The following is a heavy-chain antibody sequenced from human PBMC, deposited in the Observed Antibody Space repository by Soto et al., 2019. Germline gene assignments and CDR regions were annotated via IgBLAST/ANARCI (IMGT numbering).Heavy chain of an antibody. Sequence: QVQLVQSGAEVKKPGASVKVSCKASGYTFTGYYMHWVRQAPGQGLEWMGWINPNSGGTNYAQKFQGWVTITRDTSISTAYMEVSRLRSDDTAVYYCARGSPGTGTTTWYYYCMDVWGKGTTVTVSS. CDR1: GYTFTGYY. J-gene: IGHJ6*03. CDR3: ARGSPGTGTTTWYYYCMDV. D-gene: IGHD1-7*01. CDR2: INPNSGGT. V-gene: IGHV1-2*04.